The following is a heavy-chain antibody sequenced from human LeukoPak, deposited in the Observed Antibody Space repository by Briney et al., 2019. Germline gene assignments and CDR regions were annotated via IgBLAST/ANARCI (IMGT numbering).Heavy chain of an antibody. V-gene: IGHV4-59*01. CDR1: RGSITTYY. Sequence: SETLSLTCTVSRGSITTYYWSWIRQPPGKGLEWIGHIYYSGSTKYNPSLKSRVTISVDTSKNQFSLKLSSVTAADTAVYYCARSYDSSGYYYYAFDIWGQGTMVTVSS. J-gene: IGHJ3*02. D-gene: IGHD3-22*01. CDR2: IYYSGST. CDR3: ARSYDSSGYYYYAFDI.